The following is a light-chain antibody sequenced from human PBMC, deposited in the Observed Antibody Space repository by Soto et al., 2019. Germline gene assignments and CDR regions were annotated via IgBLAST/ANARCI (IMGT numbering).Light chain of an antibody. V-gene: IGKV1-39*01. J-gene: IGKJ2*01. CDR1: QSISSY. CDR2: AAS. Sequence: DIQMTQSPSSLSASVGDRVTITCRASQSISSYLNWYQQNAGKAPKLLIYAASSLQSAVPSRFSGNGSGTDFSLSISSLHPEDIATYYCQQSYSTPYTFGQGTILEIK. CDR3: QQSYSTPYT.